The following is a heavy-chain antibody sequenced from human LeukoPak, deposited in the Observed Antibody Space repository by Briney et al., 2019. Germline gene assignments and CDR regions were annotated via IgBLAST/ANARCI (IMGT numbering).Heavy chain of an antibody. V-gene: IGHV4-39*07. J-gene: IGHJ5*02. D-gene: IGHD3-9*01. CDR2: IYYSGST. CDR3: ARDLYYDTLTGYDWFDL. CDR1: GGSISSSSYY. Sequence: SETLSPTCTVSGGSISSSSYYWGWIRQPPGKGLEWIGSIYYSGSTYNNPSLKSRVTISVDTSKNQFSLQLSSVTAADTAVYYCARDLYYDTLTGYDWFDLWGQGTLVTVSS.